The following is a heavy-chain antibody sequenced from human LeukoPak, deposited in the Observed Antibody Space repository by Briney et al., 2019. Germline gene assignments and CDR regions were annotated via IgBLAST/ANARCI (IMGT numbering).Heavy chain of an antibody. V-gene: IGHV4-4*07. Sequence: PSETLSLTCSVSDDSITMYYWTWIRQPAGKGLEWIGRIYTSGSTNYNPSLKSRVTISVDTSKNQFSLKLSSVTAADTAVYYCARKGRDDYEGFDYWGQGTLVTVSS. D-gene: IGHD5-24*01. CDR2: IYTSGST. J-gene: IGHJ4*02. CDR3: ARKGRDDYEGFDY. CDR1: DDSITMYY.